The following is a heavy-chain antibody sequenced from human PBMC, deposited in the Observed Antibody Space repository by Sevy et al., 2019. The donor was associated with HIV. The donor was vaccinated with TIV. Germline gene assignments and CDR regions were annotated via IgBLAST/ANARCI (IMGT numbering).Heavy chain of an antibody. V-gene: IGHV5-10-1*01. CDR1: GYSFTTYW. Sequence: GESLKISCKGSGYSFTTYWISWVHQMPGKGLEWMGTIDPSDSYTNYSPSFQGHVTISADKSISTAYLQWSSLKASDTAMYYCARLDCGGDCHPNWFDSWGQGTPVTVSS. CDR2: IDPSDSYT. J-gene: IGHJ5*01. D-gene: IGHD2-21*01. CDR3: ARLDCGGDCHPNWFDS.